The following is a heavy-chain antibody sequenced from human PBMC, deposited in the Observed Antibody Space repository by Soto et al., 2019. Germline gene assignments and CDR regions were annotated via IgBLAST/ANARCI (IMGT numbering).Heavy chain of an antibody. V-gene: IGHV4-59*01. CDR2: MYNTGST. CDR1: GGSISGYY. CDR3: ARDLWGYCGTDCSPLDV. D-gene: IGHD2-21*02. J-gene: IGHJ6*02. Sequence: QVQLQESGPGLVKPSETLSLTCTVSGGSISGYYWSWIRQPPGKGLEWIGYMYNTGSTVYNPSFTGRVTISVDTCTSQFSLRLNSVTAAATTVYYCARDLWGYCGTDCSPLDVWGQGTTVTVSS.